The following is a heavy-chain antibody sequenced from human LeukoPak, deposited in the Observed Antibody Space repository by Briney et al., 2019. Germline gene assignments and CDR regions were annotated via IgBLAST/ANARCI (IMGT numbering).Heavy chain of an antibody. V-gene: IGHV3-66*02. D-gene: IGHD1-26*01. J-gene: IGHJ6*02. CDR3: ARVGPHTSYAMDV. CDR2: INTGGTT. Sequence: PGGSLRLSCVASGFTVSNNYMNWVRQAPGKGLEWVSVINTGGTTQYADSVKGRCTISRDTSKNMLYLQMSSLTTEDTAVYYCARVGPHTSYAMDVWGQGTTVTVSS. CDR1: GFTVSNNY.